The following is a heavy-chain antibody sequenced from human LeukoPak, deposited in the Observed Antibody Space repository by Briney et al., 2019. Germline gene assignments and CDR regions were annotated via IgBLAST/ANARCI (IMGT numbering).Heavy chain of an antibody. D-gene: IGHD1-26*01. CDR2: IYYSGGRT. J-gene: IGHJ3*01. V-gene: IGHV3-23*01. CDR1: GFTFTNYD. CDR3: ATRPRELLSGIP. Sequence: PGGSLRLSCAASGFTFTNYDMTWVRQAPGEGLGWISSIYYSGGRTYYADSVRGRFTISRDNSRRMLYLQMSSLRAEDTAVYYCATRPRELLSGIPWGQGTMVTVSS.